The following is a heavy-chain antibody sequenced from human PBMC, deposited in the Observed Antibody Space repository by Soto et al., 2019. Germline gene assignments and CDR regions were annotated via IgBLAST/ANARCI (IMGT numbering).Heavy chain of an antibody. CDR2: VYPSDSRT. Sequence: PGESLKISCEGSGYSFAGYWIVWVRQMPGKGLEWMGIVYPSDSRTKYSPSFQGQVTFSADTSTNTAYLQWTSLKPSDTAMYYCARGNVLNWFGPWGQGTQVTVSS. CDR1: GYSFAGYW. CDR3: ARGNVLNWFGP. V-gene: IGHV5-51*01. J-gene: IGHJ5*02.